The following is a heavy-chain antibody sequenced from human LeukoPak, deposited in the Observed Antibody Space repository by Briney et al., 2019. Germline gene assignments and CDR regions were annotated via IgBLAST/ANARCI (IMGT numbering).Heavy chain of an antibody. CDR3: ARSIGLTGGGVDV. V-gene: IGHV3-11*01. CDR2: ITDSGSTI. D-gene: IGHD3-9*01. J-gene: IGHJ6*04. CDR1: LFTFRDYN. Sequence: GSLRLSSAASLFTFRDYNMNWVRHGPGKRLERVSYITDSGSTIHYADSVNGRFTISRDNAKNSLYLQMNSLRAEDSAVYYCARSIGLTGGGVDVWGRGTTVTVSS.